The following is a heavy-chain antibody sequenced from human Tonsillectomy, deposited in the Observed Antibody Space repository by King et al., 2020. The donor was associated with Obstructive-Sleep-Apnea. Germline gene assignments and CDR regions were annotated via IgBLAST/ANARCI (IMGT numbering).Heavy chain of an antibody. CDR2: IKHSGIT. V-gene: IGHV4-34*01. CDR1: WGSFSAYY. J-gene: IGHJ3*02. Sequence: VQLQQWGAGLLRPSEILSLTCAVYWGSFSAYYWNWIRQPPGEGLEWVGEIKHSGITNYNPSPKSGVTISVETSKNQFSLKPRSLTAADTAGYYCARGDTYYYDSSVYYRTDAFDIWGQGTMVTVSS. D-gene: IGHD3-22*01. CDR3: ARGDTYYYDSSVYYRTDAFDI.